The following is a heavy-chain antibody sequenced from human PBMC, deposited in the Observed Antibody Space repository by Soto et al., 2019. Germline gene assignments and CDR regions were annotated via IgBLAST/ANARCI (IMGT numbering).Heavy chain of an antibody. J-gene: IGHJ4*02. Sequence: EVQLLESGGGLVQPGGSLRLSCAASGFTFGSYWMNWVRLIPGKGLEWVVYIKPDGSATYYVDSVKGRFTISRDNAKNSLYLQMNSLRVEDTSVYYCARAGYCGPGCYYYFDYWGQGTLVTVSS. D-gene: IGHD2-21*02. CDR1: GFTFGSYW. CDR3: ARAGYCGPGCYYYFDY. V-gene: IGHV3-7*01. CDR2: IKPDGSAT.